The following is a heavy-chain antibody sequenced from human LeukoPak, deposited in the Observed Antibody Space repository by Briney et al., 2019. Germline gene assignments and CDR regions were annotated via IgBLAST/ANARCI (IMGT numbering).Heavy chain of an antibody. Sequence: SEALSLTCTVSGGSISSSSYYWGWIRQPPGKGLEWIGSIYYSGSTYYNPSLKSRVTISVDTSKNQFSLKLSSVTAADTAVYYCATSPGIAAPSGYYFDYWGQGTLVTVSS. CDR2: IYYSGST. CDR3: ATSPGIAAPSGYYFDY. D-gene: IGHD6-13*01. CDR1: GGSISSSSYY. V-gene: IGHV4-39*07. J-gene: IGHJ4*02.